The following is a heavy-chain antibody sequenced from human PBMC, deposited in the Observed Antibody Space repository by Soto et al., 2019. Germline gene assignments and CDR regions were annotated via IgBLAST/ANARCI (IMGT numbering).Heavy chain of an antibody. CDR3: AAGSGWTSDF. J-gene: IGHJ4*01. Sequence: EVQLVESGGGLVQPGGSLRLSCEASGFTFGAYYMTWVRQAPGKGLEWVANIEKDGSEKNYVDSVKGRFTISRDNAKNSLYLQMNGLRAEDTAVYYCAAGSGWTSDFWGQGIRVTVSS. CDR2: IEKDGSEK. V-gene: IGHV3-7*05. D-gene: IGHD6-19*01. CDR1: GFTFGAYY.